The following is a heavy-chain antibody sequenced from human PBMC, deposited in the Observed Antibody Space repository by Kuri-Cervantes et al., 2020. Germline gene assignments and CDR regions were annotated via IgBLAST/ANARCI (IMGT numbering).Heavy chain of an antibody. J-gene: IGHJ4*02. Sequence: LSLTCAASGFTFSSYSMNWVRQAPGKGLEWVSSISSSSSYIYYADSVKGRFTISRDNAKNSLYLQMNSLRAEDTAVYYCARDHREILERHFDYWGQGTLVTVSS. CDR1: GFTFSSYS. D-gene: IGHD1-1*01. CDR2: ISSSSSYI. CDR3: ARDHREILERHFDY. V-gene: IGHV3-21*01.